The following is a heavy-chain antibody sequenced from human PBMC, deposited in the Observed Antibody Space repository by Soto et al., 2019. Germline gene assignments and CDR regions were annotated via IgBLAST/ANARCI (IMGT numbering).Heavy chain of an antibody. CDR1: GFNFANYA. J-gene: IGHJ4*02. CDR3: TRYYYESSGYYVY. CDR2: IRGETNGGTA. Sequence: GGSLRLACTGSGFNFANYALTWVRQAPGKGLEWVGFIRGETNGGTADYAASLKGRITISRDDSKSIAYLEINSLQTEDTAVYYCTRYYYESSGYYVYWGQGTLVTSPQ. D-gene: IGHD3-22*01. V-gene: IGHV3-49*04.